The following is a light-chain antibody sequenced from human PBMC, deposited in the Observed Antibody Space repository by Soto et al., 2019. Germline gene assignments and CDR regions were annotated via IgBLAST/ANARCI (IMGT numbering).Light chain of an antibody. CDR3: QQRSNWPRT. CDR1: QSVSSN. Sequence: EIAITQTPTTLSVSQGERATLSCRASQSVSSNLAGYQQKPGQAPRLLIYGASTRATGIPARYSGSGSGTEVTLTIISLEPEDSAVDYCQQRSNWPRTFGQGTKGDIK. CDR2: GAS. V-gene: IGKV3-15*01. J-gene: IGKJ1*01.